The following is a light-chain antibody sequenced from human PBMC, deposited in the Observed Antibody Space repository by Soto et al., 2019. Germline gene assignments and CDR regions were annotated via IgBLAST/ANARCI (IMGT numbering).Light chain of an antibody. CDR3: QQYNSYPYT. CDR2: DAS. CDR1: QAIGSY. Sequence: AIQLTQSPSFLSASVGDRVTITCRASQAIGSYLAWYQQKPGKAPKLLIYDASSLESGVPSRFSGSGSGTEFTLTISSLQPDDFATYYCQQYNSYPYTFGQGTKLEIK. V-gene: IGKV1-13*02. J-gene: IGKJ2*01.